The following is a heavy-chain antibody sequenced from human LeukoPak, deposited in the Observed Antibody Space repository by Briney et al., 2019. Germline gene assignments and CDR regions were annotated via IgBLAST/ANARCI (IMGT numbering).Heavy chain of an antibody. Sequence: PGGSLRLSCAASGFAFSGYTMNWVRQAPGMGLEWVSCISSSSSYIYYADSVKGRFTISRDNARNLLYLQINSLRAEDTAVYYCARRDCSGSYSFDYWGQGTLVTVSS. V-gene: IGHV3-21*01. CDR1: GFAFSGYT. CDR3: ARRDCSGSYSFDY. CDR2: ISSSSSYI. J-gene: IGHJ4*02. D-gene: IGHD3-10*02.